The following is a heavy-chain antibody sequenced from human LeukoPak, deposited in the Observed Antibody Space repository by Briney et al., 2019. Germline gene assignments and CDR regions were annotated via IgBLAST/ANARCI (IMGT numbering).Heavy chain of an antibody. Sequence: GGSLRLSCAASGFMFSSNWMSWVRLAPGKGLEWVANIKEGGSDKYYVDSVKGRFTISRDNAKNSLYLQMNNLRAEDTAVYYCARDVGYFRFDYWGQGTLVTVSS. CDR1: GFMFSSNW. D-gene: IGHD5-18*01. CDR3: ARDVGYFRFDY. J-gene: IGHJ4*02. V-gene: IGHV3-7*01. CDR2: IKEGGSDK.